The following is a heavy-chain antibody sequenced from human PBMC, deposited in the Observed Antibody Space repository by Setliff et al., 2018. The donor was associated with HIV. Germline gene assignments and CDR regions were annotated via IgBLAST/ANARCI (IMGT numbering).Heavy chain of an antibody. CDR3: AAGYCGGDCYSRQSYFDY. CDR2: TIPVLSMS. J-gene: IGHJ4*02. CDR1: GDTFNSYT. V-gene: IGHV1-69*02. D-gene: IGHD2-21*02. Sequence: GASVKVSCKTSGDTFNSYTINWVRQAPGQGLEWMGRTIPVLSMSNFAHKFQGRVTITADESTSTAYMELSSLRSEDTAVYYCAAGYCGGDCYSRQSYFDYWGQGTLVTVSS.